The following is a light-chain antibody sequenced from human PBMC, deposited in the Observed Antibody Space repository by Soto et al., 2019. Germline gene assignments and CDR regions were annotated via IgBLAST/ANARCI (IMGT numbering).Light chain of an antibody. V-gene: IGLV2-14*03. CDR3: SSYTSSSTRV. CDR2: DVH. Sequence: QSALTQPASVSGSPGQSITISCTGTSSDVGAYNFVSWYQQHPGKAPKLMIYDVHNRPSGVSNRFSGSKSGNTASLTISGLQAEDEADYYCSSYTSSSTRVFGTGTKVTVL. J-gene: IGLJ1*01. CDR1: SSDVGAYNF.